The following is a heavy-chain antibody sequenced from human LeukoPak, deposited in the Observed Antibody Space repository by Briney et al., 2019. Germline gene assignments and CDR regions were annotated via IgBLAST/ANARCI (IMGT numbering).Heavy chain of an antibody. D-gene: IGHD4-23*01. CDR3: ARERGYGGNSGSDGY. J-gene: IGHJ4*02. V-gene: IGHV3-21*01. CDR2: ISSSSSYI. CDR1: GFIFSSYS. Sequence: GGSLRLSCAASGFIFSSYSMSWVRQAPGKGLEWVSSISSSSSYIYYADSVKGRFTISRDNAKNSLYLQMNSLRAEDTAVYYCARERGYGGNSGSDGYWGQGTLVTVSS.